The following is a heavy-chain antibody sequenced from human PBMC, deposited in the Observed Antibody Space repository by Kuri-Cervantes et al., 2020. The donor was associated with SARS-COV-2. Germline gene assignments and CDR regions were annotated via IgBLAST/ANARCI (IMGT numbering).Heavy chain of an antibody. D-gene: IGHD2-8*01. CDR1: GFSFSSYG. CDR3: TRQGVDY. V-gene: IGHV3-30*03. CDR2: VSYGGTNK. Sequence: GGSLRLSCAASGFSFSSYGMHWVRQAPGKGLEWVAVVSYGGTNKDYSDSVKGRFTISRDNSKNTLYLQMNSLKTEDTAVYYCTRQGVDYWGQGTLVTVSS. J-gene: IGHJ4*02.